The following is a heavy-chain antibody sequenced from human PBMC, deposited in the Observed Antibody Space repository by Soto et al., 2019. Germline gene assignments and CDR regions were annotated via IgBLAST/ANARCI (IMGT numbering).Heavy chain of an antibody. CDR1: GYIFSDYY. D-gene: IGHD6-19*01. J-gene: IGHJ4*02. V-gene: IGHV3-11*01. CDR2: ISTSATTI. CDR3: ARAGGSGWSLDY. Sequence: QGQLVESGGGLVQPGGSLRLSCAASGYIFSDYYMTWIRQAPGKGLEWVSYISTSATTISSADSVKGRFTISRDDAKNSLYLQMNSLRAEDSAFYYCARAGGSGWSLDYWGQGTLVTVSS.